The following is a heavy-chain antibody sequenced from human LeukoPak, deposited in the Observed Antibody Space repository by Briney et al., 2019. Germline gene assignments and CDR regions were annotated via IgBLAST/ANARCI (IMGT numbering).Heavy chain of an antibody. J-gene: IGHJ4*02. CDR3: ASSQYSSGWSTSLAFDY. CDR1: GGTFSSYA. CDR2: IIPIFGTA. D-gene: IGHD6-19*01. Sequence: SVKVSCKASGGTFSSYAISWVRQAPGQGLEWMGRIIPIFGTANYAQKFQGRVTITTDESTSTAYMELSSLRSEDTAVYYCASSQYSSGWSTSLAFDYWGQGSLVTVSS. V-gene: IGHV1-69*05.